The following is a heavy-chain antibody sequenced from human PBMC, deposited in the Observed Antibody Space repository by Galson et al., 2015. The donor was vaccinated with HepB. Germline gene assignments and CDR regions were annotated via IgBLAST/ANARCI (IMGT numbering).Heavy chain of an antibody. CDR1: GYTFTSYA. Sequence: SVKVSCKASGYTFTSYAMNWVRQAPGQGLEWMGGINTNSGNPTYAQGFTGRFVFSWDTSVSTAYLQISSLRAEDTAVYYCAREIYGSGRNGFDSWGQGTLVTVSS. V-gene: IGHV7-4-1*02. D-gene: IGHD3-10*01. CDR2: INTNSGNP. CDR3: AREIYGSGRNGFDS. J-gene: IGHJ5*01.